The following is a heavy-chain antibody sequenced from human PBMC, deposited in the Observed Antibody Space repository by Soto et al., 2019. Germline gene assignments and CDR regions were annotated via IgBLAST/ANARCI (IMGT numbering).Heavy chain of an antibody. D-gene: IGHD2-15*01. CDR1: GYTFTSYA. V-gene: IGHV1-3*01. Sequence: QVQLVQSGAEVKKPGASVKVSCKASGYTFTSYAMHLVRQAAGQRLEWMGWINAGNGNTKYSQKFQGRVTTTRDTSASTADMELSSLRSEDTPVYYCARGPGGPDGPGDYWGQGTLVTVSS. J-gene: IGHJ4*02. CDR3: ARGPGGPDGPGDY. CDR2: INAGNGNT.